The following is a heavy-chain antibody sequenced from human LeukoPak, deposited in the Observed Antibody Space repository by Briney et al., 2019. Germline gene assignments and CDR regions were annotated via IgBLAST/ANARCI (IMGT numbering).Heavy chain of an antibody. J-gene: IGHJ5*02. D-gene: IGHD5-18*01. CDR3: ARDRGGYSYGGWFDP. V-gene: IGHV4-59*01. CDR1: GDSISSYY. CDR2: IYYSGST. Sequence: SDTLSLICTVSGDSISSYYWSWIRQTPGKGLEWIGYIYYSGSTNYNPSLKSRVTISVDTSKNQFSLKLTSVTAADTAVYYCARDRGGYSYGGWFDPWGQGTLVTVSS.